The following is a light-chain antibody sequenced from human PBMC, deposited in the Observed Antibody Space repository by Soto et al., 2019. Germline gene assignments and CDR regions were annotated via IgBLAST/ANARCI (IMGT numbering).Light chain of an antibody. Sequence: QPVLTQPPSASGSPGQSVTISCAGTSSDVGAYNYVSWYQQHPGKAPKLMIYEVTKRPSGVPDRFSGSKSGNTASLTVSGLQVEDEAYYYCSSHAGTKVVFGGGTKLTVL. CDR1: SSDVGAYNY. J-gene: IGLJ2*01. V-gene: IGLV2-8*01. CDR2: EVT. CDR3: SSHAGTKVV.